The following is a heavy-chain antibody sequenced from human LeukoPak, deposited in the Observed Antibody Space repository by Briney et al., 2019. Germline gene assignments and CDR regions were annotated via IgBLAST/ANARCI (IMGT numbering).Heavy chain of an antibody. Sequence: PGGSLRLSCAASGFTFSSYAMHWVRQAPGKGLEWVAVISYDGSNKYYADSVKGRFTISRDNSKNTLYLQMNSLRAEDTAVYYCARDKGATMIVVATHAFDIWGQGTMVTVSS. J-gene: IGHJ3*02. CDR1: GFTFSSYA. D-gene: IGHD3-22*01. CDR3: ARDKGATMIVVATHAFDI. CDR2: ISYDGSNK. V-gene: IGHV3-30-3*01.